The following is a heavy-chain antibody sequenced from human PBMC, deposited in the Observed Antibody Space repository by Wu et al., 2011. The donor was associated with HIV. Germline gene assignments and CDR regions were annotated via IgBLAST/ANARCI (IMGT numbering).Heavy chain of an antibody. Sequence: QVQLVQSGAEVKKPGASVKVSCKASGYTFTGYYIHWVRQAPRQGLEWVGWINPNSGASNYAQKFRGRVTMTRDTSISTAYMEMSKLTSDDTAVYYCARDKEVRDGDSWGQGTLVTVSS. CDR1: GYTFTGYY. CDR3: ARDKEVRDGDS. V-gene: IGHV1-2*02. CDR2: INPNSGAS. J-gene: IGHJ5*01. D-gene: IGHD3-10*01.